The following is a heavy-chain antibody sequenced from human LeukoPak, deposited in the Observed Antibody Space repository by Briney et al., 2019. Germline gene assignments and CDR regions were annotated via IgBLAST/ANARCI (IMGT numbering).Heavy chain of an antibody. D-gene: IGHD3-16*02. CDR2: LYYMRGA. J-gene: IGHJ4*02. V-gene: IGHV4-59*01. CDR3: ARTPLGELSPYFDY. CDR1: GGSISGYY. Sequence: SETLSLTCTVSGGSISGYYWNWSRQPPGKGVEWIGNLYYMRGAWYKSSPKSRVTISVDTSKNRFSLKLSSVTAADTAVYYCARTPLGELSPYFDYWGQGTLVTVSS.